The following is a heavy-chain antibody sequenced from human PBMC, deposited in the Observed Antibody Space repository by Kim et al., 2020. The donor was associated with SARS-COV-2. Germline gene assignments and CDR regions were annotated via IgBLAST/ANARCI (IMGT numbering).Heavy chain of an antibody. D-gene: IGHD2-2*03. V-gene: IGHV3-23*01. J-gene: IGHJ4*02. CDR2: IDGSDGTT. CDR1: GFTFTGYA. CDR3: MKGGWGWIWDH. Sequence: GGSLRLSCTTSGFTFTGYAMSWVRLAQGQGLEWVSSIDGSDGTTYYVDSVKGRFTISRDNSTNTLYLQMNSLRAADTAAYYCMKGGWGWIWDHWGQGNRV.